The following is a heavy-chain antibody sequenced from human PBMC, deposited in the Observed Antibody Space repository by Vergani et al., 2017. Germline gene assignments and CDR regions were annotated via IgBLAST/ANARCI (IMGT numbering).Heavy chain of an antibody. CDR1: GGTFSSYT. D-gene: IGHD2-2*01. CDR2: IIPILGIA. J-gene: IGHJ6*02. V-gene: IGHV1-69*08. Sequence: QVQLVQSGAEVKKPGSSVKVSCKASGGTFSSYTISWVRQAPGQGLEWMGRIIPILGIANYAQKFQGRVTITADKSTSTAYMELSSLRSEDTAVYYCARDPDCSSTSCHDAIAVALGNYHGMDVWGQGTTVTVSS. CDR3: ARDPDCSSTSCHDAIAVALGNYHGMDV.